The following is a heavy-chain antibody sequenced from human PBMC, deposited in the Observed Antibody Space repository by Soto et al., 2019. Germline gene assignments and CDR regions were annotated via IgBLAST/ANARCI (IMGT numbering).Heavy chain of an antibody. CDR3: ARGGDIVVVPAAMYYYYYGMDV. Sequence: GGSLRLSCAASGFTFSSYSMNWVRQAPGKGLEWVSSISSSSSYIYYADSVKGRFTISRDNAKNSLYLQMNSLRAEDTAVYYCARGGDIVVVPAAMYYYYYGMDVWGQGTTVTVSS. V-gene: IGHV3-21*01. J-gene: IGHJ6*02. CDR1: GFTFSSYS. CDR2: ISSSSSYI. D-gene: IGHD2-2*01.